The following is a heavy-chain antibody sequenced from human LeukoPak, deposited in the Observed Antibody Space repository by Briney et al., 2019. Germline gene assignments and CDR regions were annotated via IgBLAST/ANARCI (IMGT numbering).Heavy chain of an antibody. Sequence: GGSLRLSCAAPGFSFSSNWMGWVRQAPGKGLEWVAHIERDGSQKYYLDSVKGQFTISRDNAKNSLYLQMNSLRVEDTAVYYCARLGLEVGGPNWFDPWGQGTLVTVSS. CDR2: IERDGSQK. CDR1: GFSFSSNW. D-gene: IGHD1-1*01. CDR3: ARLGLEVGGPNWFDP. J-gene: IGHJ5*02. V-gene: IGHV3-7*01.